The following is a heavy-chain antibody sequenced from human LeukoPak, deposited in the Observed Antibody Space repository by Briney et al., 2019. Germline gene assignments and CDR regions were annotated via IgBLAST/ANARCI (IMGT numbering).Heavy chain of an antibody. CDR1: GGSISSGSYY. D-gene: IGHD1-26*01. CDR3: ASAYGGSFYFGF. V-gene: IGHV4-61*02. J-gene: IGHJ4*02. CDR2: IHISGST. Sequence: SQTLSLTCAASGGSISSGSYYWSWIRQPAGKGLDWIGRIHISGSTNYNPSLKSRVTISVDTSKNQFSLKLSSVTAADTAVYYCASAYGGSFYFGFWGQGTLVTVSS.